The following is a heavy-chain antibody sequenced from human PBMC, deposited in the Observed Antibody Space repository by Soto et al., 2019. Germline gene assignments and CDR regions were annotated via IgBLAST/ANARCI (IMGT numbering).Heavy chain of an antibody. CDR1: GYTFTSYT. V-gene: IGHV1-69*02. CDR3: ACYDYVWGSYRAFDY. J-gene: IGHJ4*02. Sequence: ASVKVSCKASGYTFTSYTISWVRQAPGQGLEWMGRIIPTLGIANYAQKFQGRVTITADKSTSTAYMELSSLRSEDTAVYYCACYDYVWGSYRAFDYWGQGTLVTVSS. D-gene: IGHD3-16*01. CDR2: IIPTLGIA.